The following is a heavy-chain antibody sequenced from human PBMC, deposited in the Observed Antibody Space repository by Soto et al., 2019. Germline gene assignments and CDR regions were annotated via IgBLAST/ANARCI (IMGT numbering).Heavy chain of an antibody. CDR3: TTDDPINKY. CDR1: GFTFSNAW. V-gene: IGHV3-15*05. J-gene: IGHJ1*01. Sequence: VGSLRLSCAASGFTFSNAWMSWVRQAPGKGLEWVGRIKSKTNGEPTDYAAPVKGRFTISRDDSRNTVYLQMNSLKAEDTAVYYCTTDDPINKYWGQGTLVTVSS. CDR2: IKSKTNGEPT.